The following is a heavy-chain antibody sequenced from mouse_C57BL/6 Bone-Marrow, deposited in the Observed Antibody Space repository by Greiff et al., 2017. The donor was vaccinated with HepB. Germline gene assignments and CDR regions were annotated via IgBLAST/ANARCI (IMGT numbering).Heavy chain of an antibody. CDR3: ARRYGYAMDY. V-gene: IGHV1-81*01. Sequence: QVQLQQSGAELARPGASVKLSCKASGYTFTSYGISWVKQRTGQGLEWIGEIYPRSGNTYYNEKFKGKATLTADKSSSTAYMELRSLTSEDPAVYFCARRYGYAMDYWGQGTSVTVSS. CDR2: IYPRSGNT. D-gene: IGHD1-1*01. CDR1: GYTFTSYG. J-gene: IGHJ4*01.